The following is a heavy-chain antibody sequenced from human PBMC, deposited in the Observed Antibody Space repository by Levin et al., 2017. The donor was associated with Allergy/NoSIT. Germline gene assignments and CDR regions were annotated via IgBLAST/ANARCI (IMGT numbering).Heavy chain of an antibody. CDR3: ARDRVIVGTTNYYYGMDV. CDR1: GGSISSYY. D-gene: IGHD1-26*01. CDR2: IYYIGST. Sequence: NPSETLSLTCTVSGGSISSYYWSWIRQPPGKGLEWIGYIYYIGSTNYNPSLKSRVTMSLDTSKNQFSLKLTSVTAADTAVYYCARDRVIVGTTNYYYGMDVWGQGTTVTVSS. J-gene: IGHJ6*02. V-gene: IGHV4-59*01.